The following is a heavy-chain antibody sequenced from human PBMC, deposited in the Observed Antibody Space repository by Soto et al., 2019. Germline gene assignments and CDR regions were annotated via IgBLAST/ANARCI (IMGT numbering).Heavy chain of an antibody. Sequence: GESLKISCKGSGYSFTSYWIGWVRQMPGKGPEWMGRIDPSDSYTNYSPSFQGHVTISADKSISTAYLQWSSLKASDTAMYYCARLLGYCSSTSCYYWFDPWGQGTLVTVS. V-gene: IGHV5-10-1*01. J-gene: IGHJ5*02. CDR2: IDPSDSYT. CDR1: GYSFTSYW. D-gene: IGHD2-2*01. CDR3: ARLLGYCSSTSCYYWFDP.